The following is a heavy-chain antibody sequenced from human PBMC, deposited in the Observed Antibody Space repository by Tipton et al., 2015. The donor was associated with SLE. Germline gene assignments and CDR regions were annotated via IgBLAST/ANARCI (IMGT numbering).Heavy chain of an antibody. D-gene: IGHD2-8*01. Sequence: QLVQSGPEVKKPGASVKVSCKSSGYTFTAYYMHWVRQAPGQGLEWMGIINPGGGGTNYAQKFQGRVTMAMDTSTTTVYMELNSLRSDDTAVYYCAREAPNTCYFDSWGQGTPVTVSS. CDR1: GYTFTAYY. V-gene: IGHV1-46*01. J-gene: IGHJ4*02. CDR2: INPGGGGT. CDR3: AREAPNTCYFDS.